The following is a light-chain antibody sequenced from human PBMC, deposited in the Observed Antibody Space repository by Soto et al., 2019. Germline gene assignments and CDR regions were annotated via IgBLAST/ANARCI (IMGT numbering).Light chain of an antibody. CDR1: SSYVGGSNY. Sequence: QSARTQPASVSGSPGQSITISCTGTSSYVGGSNYVSWYQQHPGKAPKLMIYDVSNRPSGVSNRCSGSKSGNTASLTISGIQAEDEADYYCSSYTSSRTSVFGGGTKVTVL. J-gene: IGLJ2*01. V-gene: IGLV2-14*01. CDR2: DVS. CDR3: SSYTSSRTSV.